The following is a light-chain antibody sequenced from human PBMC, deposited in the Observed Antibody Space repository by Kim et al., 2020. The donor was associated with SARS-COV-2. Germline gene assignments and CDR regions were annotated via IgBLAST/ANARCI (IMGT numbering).Light chain of an antibody. CDR1: NIGSKS. J-gene: IGLJ1*01. V-gene: IGLV3-21*04. CDR2: YDS. CDR3: QVWDRSSDHYV. Sequence: SYELTQPPSVSVAPVNTAWITCGGVNIGSKSVHWYQQKPGQGPVVVISYDSDRPSGIHERFSASNSGNTATLTISRVEAGDEADYYCQVWDRSSDHYVFGTGTKVTVL.